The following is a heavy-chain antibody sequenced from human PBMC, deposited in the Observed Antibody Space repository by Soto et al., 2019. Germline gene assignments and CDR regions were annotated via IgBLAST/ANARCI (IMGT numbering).Heavy chain of an antibody. D-gene: IGHD4-17*01. CDR3: ARYRDYGDYGYFDC. V-gene: IGHV4-59*03. J-gene: IGHJ4*02. Sequence: WTWIRQPPGKGLEWIGYIYHSETTNYNASLRSRVTISVDTSKNQFSLRLTSVTAADTAVYYCARYRDYGDYGYFDCWGQGTLVTVSS. CDR2: IYHSETT.